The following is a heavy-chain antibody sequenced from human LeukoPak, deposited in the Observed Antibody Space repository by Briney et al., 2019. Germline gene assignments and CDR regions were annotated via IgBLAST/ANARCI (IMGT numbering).Heavy chain of an antibody. CDR2: INHSGST. V-gene: IGHV4-34*01. D-gene: IGHD2-2*02. CDR1: GGSFSGYY. CDR3: ARQILGVVPAAITNDY. Sequence: SETLSLTCAVYGGSFSGYYWSWIRQPPGKGLEWIGEINHSGSTNYNPSLKSRVTISVDTSKDQFSLKLSSVTAADTAVYYCARQILGVVPAAITNDYWGQGTLVTVSS. J-gene: IGHJ4*02.